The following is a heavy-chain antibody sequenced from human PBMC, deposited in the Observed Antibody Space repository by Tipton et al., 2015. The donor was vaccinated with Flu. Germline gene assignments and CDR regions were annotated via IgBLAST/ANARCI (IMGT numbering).Heavy chain of an antibody. CDR2: IYYNGNT. J-gene: IGHJ4*02. Sequence: TLSLTCSVSGDSMNTDDFSWCWIRQPPGKALEWIGYIYYNGNTFYNPSFRRRVSMSIDRSKTEFSLKLKSVTAADTAVYFCSRGLATFGPSTPFDHWGQGALVTVSS. V-gene: IGHV4-30-2*01. CDR1: GDSMNTDDFS. CDR3: SRGLATFGPSTPFDH. D-gene: IGHD3-16*01.